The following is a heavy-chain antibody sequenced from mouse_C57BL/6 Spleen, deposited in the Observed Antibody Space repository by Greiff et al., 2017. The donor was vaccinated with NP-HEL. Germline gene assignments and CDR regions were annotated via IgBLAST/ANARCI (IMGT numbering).Heavy chain of an antibody. Sequence: VQLQQSGPELVKPGASVKISCKASGYTFTDYYMNWVKQSHGKSLEWIGDINPNNGGTSYNQKFKGKATLTVDKSSSTAYMELRSLTSEDSAVYYCARGELGLADWGQGTLVTVSA. V-gene: IGHV1-26*01. CDR2: INPNNGGT. D-gene: IGHD4-1*01. CDR3: ARGELGLAD. J-gene: IGHJ3*01. CDR1: GYTFTDYY.